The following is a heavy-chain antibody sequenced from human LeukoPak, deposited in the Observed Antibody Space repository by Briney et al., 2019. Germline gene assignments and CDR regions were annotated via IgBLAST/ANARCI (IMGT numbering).Heavy chain of an antibody. Sequence: GGSLRLSCAASGVTLRNYAMTWIRQAPGKGLQWVSVISGDGESTYYADSVRGRFTISRDNSKNTMYLQMNNLRAEDTAIYYCATDRDSRSPGCYGFANWGQGTLVTVSS. D-gene: IGHD6-19*01. CDR3: ATDRDSRSPGCYGFAN. V-gene: IGHV3-23*01. J-gene: IGHJ4*02. CDR1: GVTLRNYA. CDR2: ISGDGEST.